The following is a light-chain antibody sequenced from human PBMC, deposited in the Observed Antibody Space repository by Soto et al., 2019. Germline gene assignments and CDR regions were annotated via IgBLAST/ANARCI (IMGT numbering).Light chain of an antibody. V-gene: IGKV3-20*01. Sequence: EIVLTQSPGTLSLSPGERATLSCRASQSVSSSYLAWYQQKPGQSPRLLIYGASSRATGIQDRFSGSGSGTDSTLNISRLEPEDFAVYYCQQYGSSAWTFGQGTKVEI. CDR3: QQYGSSAWT. CDR2: GAS. CDR1: QSVSSSY. J-gene: IGKJ1*01.